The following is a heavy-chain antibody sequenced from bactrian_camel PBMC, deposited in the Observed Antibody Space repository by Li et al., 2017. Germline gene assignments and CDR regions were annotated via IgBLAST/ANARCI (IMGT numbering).Heavy chain of an antibody. CDR3: GVGPRNRQSCGKYTANY. Sequence: VQLVESGGRSVQVGGSLRLECAASGFSATRYCSGWFRLAPGNEREGVAVMNWKSETTYADSVKGRFTISQDIANNAIYLEMNSLKPEDAAMYYCGVGPRNRQSCGKYTANYWGLGTQVTVS. CDR2: MNWKSETT. J-gene: IGHJ4*01. CDR1: GFSATRYC. V-gene: IGHV3S59*01.